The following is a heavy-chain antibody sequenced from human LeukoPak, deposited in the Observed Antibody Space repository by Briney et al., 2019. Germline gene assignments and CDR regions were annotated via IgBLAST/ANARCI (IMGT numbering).Heavy chain of an antibody. CDR3: ARDTLGEGEDANYAVYYFDY. CDR2: ISQDGSEK. CDR1: GFRFNTFW. Sequence: PGGSLRLSCAASGFRFNTFWMSWVRQAPGKGLEWVAGISQDGSEKYYADSVKGRFTISRDNGKNSLDLQMNSLRADDTAFYYCARDTLGEGEDANYAVYYFDYWGQGTVVTVSS. J-gene: IGHJ4*02. V-gene: IGHV3-7*01. D-gene: IGHD4/OR15-4a*01.